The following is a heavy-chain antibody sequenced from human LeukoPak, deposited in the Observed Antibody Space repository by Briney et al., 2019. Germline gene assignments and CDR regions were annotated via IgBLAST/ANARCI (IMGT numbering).Heavy chain of an antibody. CDR1: GGSISSYY. CDR3: ARSRGYSYGPDY. CDR2: IYYSGST. D-gene: IGHD5-18*01. V-gene: IGHV4-59*08. J-gene: IGHJ4*02. Sequence: TSETLSLTCTVSGGSISSYYWSWIRQPPGKGLEWIGYIYYSGSTNYNPSLKSRVTISVDTSKNQFSLKLSSVTAADTAVYYCARSRGYSYGPDYWGQGTLVTVSS.